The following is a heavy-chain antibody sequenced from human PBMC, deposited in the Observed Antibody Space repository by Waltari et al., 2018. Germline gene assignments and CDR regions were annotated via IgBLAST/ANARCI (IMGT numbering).Heavy chain of an antibody. CDR1: GGSISSYY. Sequence: QVQLQESGPGLVKPSETLSLTCPVSGGSISSYYWRWIRQPPGKGLEWIGYIDYSGSTNYNPALKSRVTISVDTSKNQFSLKLSYVTAADTAVYYCARGNSGYDYWGQGTLVTVSS. CDR3: ARGNSGYDY. J-gene: IGHJ4*02. CDR2: IDYSGST. D-gene: IGHD5-12*01. V-gene: IGHV4-59*01.